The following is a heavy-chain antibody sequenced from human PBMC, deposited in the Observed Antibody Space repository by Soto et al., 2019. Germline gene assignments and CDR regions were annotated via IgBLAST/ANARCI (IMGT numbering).Heavy chain of an antibody. V-gene: IGHV3-21*01. CDR1: GFSFDTYN. CDR3: ARDHLGIAAGDFDL. Sequence: PGGSLRLSCAASGFSFDTYNMNWVRQAQGKGLEWVSSISSGRPDIFYADSVRGRFTISRDDAKKSLFLQMNSLRADDTAVYYCARDHLGIAAGDFDLWGQGTLVTVSS. J-gene: IGHJ4*02. D-gene: IGHD6-19*01. CDR2: ISSGRPDI.